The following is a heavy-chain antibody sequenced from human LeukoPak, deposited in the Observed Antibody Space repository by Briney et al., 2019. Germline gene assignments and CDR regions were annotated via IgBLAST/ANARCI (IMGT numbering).Heavy chain of an antibody. D-gene: IGHD6-13*01. V-gene: IGHV1-2*02. CDR2: INPNSGGT. CDR3: ARLSSSWSPYFDY. J-gene: IGHJ4*02. Sequence: GASVKVSCKASGYTFTGYFIHWVRQAPGQGLEWMGWINPNSGGTNYAQNFQGRVTMTRDTSISTVYMELSRLKSDDTAVYYCARLSSSWSPYFDYWGQGTLVTVSS. CDR1: GYTFTGYF.